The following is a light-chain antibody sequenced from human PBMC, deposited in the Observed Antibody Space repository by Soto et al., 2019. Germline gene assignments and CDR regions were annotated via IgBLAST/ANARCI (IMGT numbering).Light chain of an antibody. CDR2: ENN. CDR3: GTWDSSLSAYV. J-gene: IGLJ1*01. V-gene: IGLV1-51*02. Sequence: QSVLTQPSSVSAAPGQKVTISCSGSSSNIGNNYVSWYQQLPGTATKLLIYENNKRPSGIPDRFSGSKSGTSATLGITGFQTGDEADYYCGTWDSSLSAYVFGTGTKVTV. CDR1: SSNIGNNY.